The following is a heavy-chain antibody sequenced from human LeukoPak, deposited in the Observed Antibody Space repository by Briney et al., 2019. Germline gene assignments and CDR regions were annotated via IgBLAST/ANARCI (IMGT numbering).Heavy chain of an antibody. Sequence: GRSLRLSCAASGFSFSSYGMHWVRQAPGKGLEWVAVIWYDGSNEFCADSVKGRFTISRDNSKNTLYLQMNSLRAEDTAVYYCARDRGSSWFGPIDYWGQGTLVTVSS. D-gene: IGHD6-13*01. CDR2: IWYDGSNE. V-gene: IGHV3-33*01. CDR1: GFSFSSYG. CDR3: ARDRGSSWFGPIDY. J-gene: IGHJ4*02.